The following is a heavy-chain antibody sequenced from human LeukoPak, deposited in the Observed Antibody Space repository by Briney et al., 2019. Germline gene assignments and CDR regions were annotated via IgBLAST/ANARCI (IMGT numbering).Heavy chain of an antibody. V-gene: IGHV4-34*01. Sequence: SETLSLTCAVYGGSFSGYYWSWIRQPPGKGLEWIGEINHSGSTNYNPSLKSRVTISVDTSKNQFSLKLSSVTAADTAVYYCARGARGGAAIVYFDYWGQGTLVTVSS. CDR3: ARGARGGAAIVYFDY. J-gene: IGHJ4*02. CDR1: GGSFSGYY. D-gene: IGHD2-2*01. CDR2: INHSGST.